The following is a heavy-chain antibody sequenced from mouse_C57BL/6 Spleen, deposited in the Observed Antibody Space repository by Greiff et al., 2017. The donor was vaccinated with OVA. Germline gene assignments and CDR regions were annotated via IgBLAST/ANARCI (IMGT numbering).Heavy chain of an antibody. CDR2: IYPGDGDT. V-gene: IGHV1-82*01. CDR1: GYAFSSSW. D-gene: IGHD1-1*01. Sequence: QVQLQQSGPELVKPGASVKISCKASGYAFSSSWMNWVKQRPGKGLEWIGRIYPGDGDTNYNGKFKGKATLTADKSSSTAYMQLSSLTSEDSAVYFCVNDYYGSSGFAYWGQGTLVTVSA. J-gene: IGHJ3*01. CDR3: VNDYYGSSGFAY.